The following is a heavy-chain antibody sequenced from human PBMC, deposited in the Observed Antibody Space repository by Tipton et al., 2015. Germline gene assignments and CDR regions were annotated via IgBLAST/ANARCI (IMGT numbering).Heavy chain of an antibody. CDR2: ISSSGSYT. CDR1: GFTFSSYA. J-gene: IGHJ4*02. CDR3: ARDYCSVTSCYDY. D-gene: IGHD2-2*01. Sequence: SLRLSCAASGFTFSSYAMNWVRQAPGKGLEWVSSISSSGSYTFYADSVKGRFNISRDNSKNTLYLQMDSLGADDTAVYYCARDYCSVTSCYDYWGQGTLVTVSS. V-gene: IGHV3-23*01.